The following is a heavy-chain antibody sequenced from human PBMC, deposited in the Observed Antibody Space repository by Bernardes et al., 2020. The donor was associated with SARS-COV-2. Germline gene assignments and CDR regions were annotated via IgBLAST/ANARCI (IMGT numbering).Heavy chain of an antibody. D-gene: IGHD2-15*01. Sequence: SETLSLTRAVSGYSISSGYYWGWIRQPPGKGLEWIGSIYHGGNTYYNPSLKSRVTISVDTSKNQFSLKLSSVTAADTAVYYCARWNRSGGSCYQGFWGQGTLVTVSS. CDR3: ARWNRSGGSCYQGF. CDR2: IYHGGNT. CDR1: GYSISSGYY. V-gene: IGHV4-38-2*01. J-gene: IGHJ4*02.